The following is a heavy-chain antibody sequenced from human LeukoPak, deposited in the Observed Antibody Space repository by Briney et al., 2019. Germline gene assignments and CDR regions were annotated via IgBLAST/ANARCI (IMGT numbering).Heavy chain of an antibody. V-gene: IGHV4-34*01. J-gene: IGHJ4*02. CDR3: ARGVAARAYGY. CDR1: GGSFSGYY. D-gene: IGHD6-6*01. Sequence: SETLSLTCAAYGGSFSGYYWSWIRQPPGKGLEWIGEINHSGSTNYNPSLKSRVTISVDTSKNQFSLKLSSVTAADTAVYYCARGVAARAYGYWGQGTLVTVSS. CDR2: INHSGST.